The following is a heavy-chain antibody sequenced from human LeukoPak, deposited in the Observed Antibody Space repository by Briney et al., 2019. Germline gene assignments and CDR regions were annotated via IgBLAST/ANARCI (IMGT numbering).Heavy chain of an antibody. V-gene: IGHV3-49*03. D-gene: IGHD3-3*01. CDR2: IRGKAYGGTT. Sequence: GGSLRLSCTASGFTFGDYAMSWFRQAPGKGLEWVGFIRGKAYGGTTEYAASVKGRFTISRDDSESTTYLQINSLKTEDTAVYYCTRGSDTIFGVARDGFDSWGQGTLVTVSS. J-gene: IGHJ4*02. CDR3: TRGSDTIFGVARDGFDS. CDR1: GFTFGDYA.